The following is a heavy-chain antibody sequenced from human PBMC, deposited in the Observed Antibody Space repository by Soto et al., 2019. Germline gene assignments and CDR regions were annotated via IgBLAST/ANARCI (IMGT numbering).Heavy chain of an antibody. CDR3: ARSKSEKTYDSSGYYDN. CDR2: INHSGST. D-gene: IGHD3-22*01. J-gene: IGHJ4*02. V-gene: IGHV4-34*01. Sequence: PSETLSLTCAVYGGSFSGYYWTWIRQPPGTGLEWIGEINHSGSTNYNPSLKSRVTISVDTSKNQFSLKLSSVTAAETAIYYCARSKSEKTYDSSGYYDNWGQGALVTVSS. CDR1: GGSFSGYY.